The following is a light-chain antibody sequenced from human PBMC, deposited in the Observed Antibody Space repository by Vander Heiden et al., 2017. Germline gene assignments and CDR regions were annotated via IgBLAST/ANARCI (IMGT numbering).Light chain of an antibody. Sequence: SYVLTQPPSGSVAPGQTARIPCGGNNIRSQTVHWYRQRPGQAPLLVVHDDTDRPSGIPERFSGSNSGNTATLTTSRVEAGDEADYYCQVWDRSSDHWVFGGGTKLTVL. CDR3: QVWDRSSDHWV. V-gene: IGLV3-21*02. J-gene: IGLJ3*02. CDR2: DDT. CDR1: NIRSQT.